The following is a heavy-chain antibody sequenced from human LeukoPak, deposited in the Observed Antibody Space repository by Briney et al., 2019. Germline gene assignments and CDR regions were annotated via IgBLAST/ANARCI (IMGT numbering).Heavy chain of an antibody. J-gene: IGHJ4*02. CDR1: GYSFTAHY. CDR2: FDPEDGET. CDR3: ATGLTDYYDSSGYAFDY. Sequence: ASVKVSCKASGYSFTAHYMHWIRQAPGKGLEWMGGFDPEDGETIYAQKFQGRVTMTEDTSADTAYMELSSLRSEDTAVYYCATGLTDYYDSSGYAFDYWGQGTLVTVSS. D-gene: IGHD3-22*01. V-gene: IGHV1-24*01.